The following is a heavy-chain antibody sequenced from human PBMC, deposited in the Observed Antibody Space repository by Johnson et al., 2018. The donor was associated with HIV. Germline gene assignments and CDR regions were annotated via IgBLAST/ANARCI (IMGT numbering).Heavy chain of an antibody. CDR3: AKDFVSFGGCTAFDI. Sequence: QVQLVESGGGVVQPGRSLRLSCAASGFTFSSYAMHWVRQAPGKGLEWVAVISYDGSNKYYADSVKGRFTISRDNSKNTLYLQMNSLRAEDTAVYYCAKDFVSFGGCTAFDIWGQGTMVSVSS. CDR1: GFTFSSYA. V-gene: IGHV3-30-3*01. CDR2: ISYDGSNK. J-gene: IGHJ3*02. D-gene: IGHD3-10*01.